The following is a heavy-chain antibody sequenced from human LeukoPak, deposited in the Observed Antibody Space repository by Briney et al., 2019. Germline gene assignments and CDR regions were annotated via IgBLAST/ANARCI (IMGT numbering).Heavy chain of an antibody. V-gene: IGHV3-23*01. J-gene: IGHJ4*02. D-gene: IGHD6-13*01. CDR1: GFTFSSYA. CDR3: AKVGQQQLVFDY. CDR2: ISGSGGST. Sequence: GGSLRLSCAASGFTFSSYAMSWVRQAPGKGLEWVSAISGSGGSTYYADSVRGRFTISRDNSKNTLYLQMNSLRAEDTAVYYCAKVGQQQLVFDYWGQGTLVTVSS.